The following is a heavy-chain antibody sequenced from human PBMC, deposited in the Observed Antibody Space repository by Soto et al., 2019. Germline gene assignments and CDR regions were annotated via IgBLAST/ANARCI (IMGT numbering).Heavy chain of an antibody. D-gene: IGHD3-10*01. J-gene: IGHJ4*02. CDR3: TTGEYGGPH. CDR2: IKNKTDGGTT. CDR1: GSTFRTAW. V-gene: IGHV3-15*01. Sequence: SRRLSCAPSGSTFRTAWMSCVRQARWKWLEWFVRIKNKTDGGTTDSAAPVKGRITISRDDSKNTLYLQMNSLKTEDTAVYYCTTGEYGGPHWGQGTLVTASS.